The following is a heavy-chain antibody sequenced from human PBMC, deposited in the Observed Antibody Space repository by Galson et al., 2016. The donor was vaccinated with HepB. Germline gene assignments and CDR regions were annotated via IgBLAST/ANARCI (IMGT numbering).Heavy chain of an antibody. CDR2: VSNKGKT. D-gene: IGHD3-16*01. Sequence: ATLSLTCGVSSGYITNSNYWRWVRQPPGKGLEWIGEVSNKGKTNFNPSLASRLSMSFDMSTNEASLRLNFMTAEDTATYFCTRESGAFVPFGFWGQGAPVVVSS. V-gene: IGHV4-4*01. J-gene: IGHJ4*02. CDR1: SGYITNSNY. CDR3: TRESGAFVPFGF.